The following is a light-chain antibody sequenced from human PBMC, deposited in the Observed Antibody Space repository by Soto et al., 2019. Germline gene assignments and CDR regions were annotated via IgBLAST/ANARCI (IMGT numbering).Light chain of an antibody. V-gene: IGKV3-20*01. CDR3: QQYGSSPPYT. CDR2: GSS. Sequence: EVVLTQSPGTLSLSPGDRATLSCRASQSVSNNYFAWYQQKTGQAPRLLIFGSSDRATGIPDRFSGSGSGTDFTLTISRLEPEDFAVYYCQQYGSSPPYTFGQGTKLEIK. CDR1: QSVSNNY. J-gene: IGKJ2*01.